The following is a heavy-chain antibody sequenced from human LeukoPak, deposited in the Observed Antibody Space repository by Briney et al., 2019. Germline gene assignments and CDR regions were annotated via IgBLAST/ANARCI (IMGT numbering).Heavy chain of an antibody. V-gene: IGHV1-2*02. Sequence: GASVKVSCKASGYTFTGYYMHWVRQAPGQGLEWMGWINPNSGGTNYAQKFQGRVTMTRDTSISTAYMELSRLRSDDTTVYYCARDLTGSGHLVDYWGQGTLVTVSS. CDR3: ARDLTGSGHLVDY. D-gene: IGHD2-15*01. CDR1: GYTFTGYY. CDR2: INPNSGGT. J-gene: IGHJ4*02.